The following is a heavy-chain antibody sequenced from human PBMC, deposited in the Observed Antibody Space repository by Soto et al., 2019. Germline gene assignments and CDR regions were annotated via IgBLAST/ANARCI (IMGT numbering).Heavy chain of an antibody. CDR1: GFTVSSNY. CDR3: ARDLQFLDYYGMDV. J-gene: IGHJ6*02. CDR2: IYSGGST. Sequence: EVQLVETGGGLIQPGGSLRLSCAASGFTVSSNYMSWVRQAPGKGLEWVSVIYSGGSTYYADSVKGRFTISRDNSKNTLYLQMNSLRAEDTAVYYCARDLQFLDYYGMDVWGQGTTVTVSS. V-gene: IGHV3-53*02. D-gene: IGHD4-4*01.